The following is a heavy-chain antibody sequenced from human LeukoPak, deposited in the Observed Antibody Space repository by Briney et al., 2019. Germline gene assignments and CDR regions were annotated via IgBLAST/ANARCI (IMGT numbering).Heavy chain of an antibody. CDR2: IYYSGST. J-gene: IGHJ4*02. D-gene: IGHD3-10*01. CDR1: GGSISSSSYY. V-gene: IGHV4-39*01. Sequence: PSETLSLTCTVSGGSISSSSYYWGWLRQPPGKGLEWIGSIYYSGSTYYNPSLKSRVTISVDTSKNQFSPKLSSVTAADTAVYYCARQEPYYYGSGSFDYWGQGTLVTVSS. CDR3: ARQEPYYYGSGSFDY.